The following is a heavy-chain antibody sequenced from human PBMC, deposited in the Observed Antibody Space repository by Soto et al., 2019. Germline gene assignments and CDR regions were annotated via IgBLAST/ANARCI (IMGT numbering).Heavy chain of an antibody. J-gene: IGHJ6*02. V-gene: IGHV3-15*07. CDR1: GFTFSNAW. CDR2: IKSKTDGGTT. D-gene: IGHD6-13*01. Sequence: GGSLRLSCAASGFTFSNAWMNWVRQAPGKGLEWVGRIKSKTDGGTTDYAAPVKGRFTISRDDSKNTLYLQMNSLKTEDTAVYYCAAEPYLDYYGMDVWGQGTTVTVSS. CDR3: AAEPYLDYYGMDV.